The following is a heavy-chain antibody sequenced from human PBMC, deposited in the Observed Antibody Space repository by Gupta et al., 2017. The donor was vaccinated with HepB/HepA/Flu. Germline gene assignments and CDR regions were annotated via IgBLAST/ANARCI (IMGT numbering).Heavy chain of an antibody. J-gene: IGHJ6*02. CDR2: ISYDGSNK. CDR1: GFTFSSYA. V-gene: IGHV3-30-3*01. Sequence: QVQLVESGGGVVQPGSSLRLSCAASGFTFSSYAMHWVRPAPGKGLEWVAVISYDGSNKYYADSVKGRFTISRDNSKNTLYLQMNSLRAEDTAVYYCAREDRETGTHYYYYGMDVWGQGTTVTVSS. D-gene: IGHD1-7*01. CDR3: AREDRETGTHYYYYGMDV.